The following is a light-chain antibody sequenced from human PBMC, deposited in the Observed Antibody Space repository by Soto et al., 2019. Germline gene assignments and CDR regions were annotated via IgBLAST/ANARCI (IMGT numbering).Light chain of an antibody. Sequence: DIQLTQSPSFLSASVGDRVTITCRASRGISSHLAWYQQKPGKAPKLLIYAASTLQSGVPSRFSGSGSGTEFTLTISSLQPEDFATYYCQQLNSYPITVGQGTRLEIK. CDR1: RGISSH. J-gene: IGKJ5*01. CDR2: AAS. CDR3: QQLNSYPIT. V-gene: IGKV1-9*01.